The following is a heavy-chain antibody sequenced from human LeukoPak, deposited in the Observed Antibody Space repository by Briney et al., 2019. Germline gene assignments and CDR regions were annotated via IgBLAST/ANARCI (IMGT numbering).Heavy chain of an antibody. V-gene: IGHV4-39*07. D-gene: IGHD4-17*01. CDR1: GGSISSSSYY. J-gene: IGHJ3*02. CDR2: IYYSGST. Sequence: SETLSLTCTVSGGSISSSSYYWGWIRQPPGKGLEWIGSIYYSGSTYYNPSLKSRVTISVDTSKNQFSLKLSSVTAADTAVYYCARDFSLDYGDGAAFDIWGQGTMVTVSS. CDR3: ARDFSLDYGDGAAFDI.